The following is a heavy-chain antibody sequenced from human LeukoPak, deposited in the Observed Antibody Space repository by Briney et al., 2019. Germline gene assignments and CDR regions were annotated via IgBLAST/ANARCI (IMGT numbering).Heavy chain of an antibody. CDR3: AKWGDYDVLTGYYVSDY. V-gene: IGHV3-23*01. J-gene: IGHJ4*02. D-gene: IGHD3-9*01. CDR1: GFTFSNYA. Sequence: LTGGSLRLSCAASGFTFSNYAMSWVRQAPGKGLEWVSAITGSGGNTYYADSVKGRFTISRDNSKNTVFLQMNSPRAEDTAVYYCAKWGDYDVLTGYYVSDYWGQGTLVTVSS. CDR2: ITGSGGNT.